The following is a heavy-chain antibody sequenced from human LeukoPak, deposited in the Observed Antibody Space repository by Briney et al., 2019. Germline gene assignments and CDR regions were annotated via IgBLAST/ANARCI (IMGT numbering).Heavy chain of an antibody. CDR3: ARDRSLSGVVIIDF. D-gene: IGHD3-3*01. V-gene: IGHV3-7*01. Sequence: PGGSLRLSCAAPGFSFVNFGITWFGQAPGKGLGGVPNIKQDGSEKYYVDSVMGRFTISRDNAQNSVYLQMNSLRAEDTAVYYCARDRSLSGVVIIDFWGQGTLVTVSS. CDR1: GFSFVNFG. J-gene: IGHJ4*02. CDR2: IKQDGSEK.